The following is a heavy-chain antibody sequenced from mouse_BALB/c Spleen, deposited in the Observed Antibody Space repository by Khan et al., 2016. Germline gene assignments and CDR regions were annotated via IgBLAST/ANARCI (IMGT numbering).Heavy chain of an antibody. V-gene: IGHV1-9*01. CDR1: GYTFSSYW. J-gene: IGHJ2*01. Sequence: QVQLQQSGAELMKPGASVKISCKATGYTFSSYWIAWVQQRPGHGLAWIGAILPGSGSTNYTEKFRGKATFTADTSSNTAYMQLSSLTSEDSAVHYCARTDRRGYFDYWGQGTTLTVSS. CDR3: ARTDRRGYFDY. CDR2: ILPGSGST.